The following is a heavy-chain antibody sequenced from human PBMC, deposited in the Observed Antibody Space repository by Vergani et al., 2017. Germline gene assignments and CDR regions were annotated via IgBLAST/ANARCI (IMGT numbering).Heavy chain of an antibody. CDR2: IYYSGST. D-gene: IGHD3-3*01. CDR3: ASFTIFGVVYPDKYAFDI. J-gene: IGHJ3*02. CDR1: GFTFSSYA. V-gene: IGHV4-59*05. Sequence: VQLLESGGGLVQPGGSLRLSCAASGFTFSSYAMSWVRQAPGKGLEWIGSIYYSGSTYYNPSLKSRVTISVDTSKNQFSLKLSSVTAADTAVYYCASFTIFGVVYPDKYAFDIWGQGTMVTVSS.